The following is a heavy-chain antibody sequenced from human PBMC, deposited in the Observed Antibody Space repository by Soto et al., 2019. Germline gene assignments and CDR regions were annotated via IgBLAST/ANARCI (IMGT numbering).Heavy chain of an antibody. CDR2: INHSGST. CDR3: ARGEYSGYDPSGYYYYMDV. CDR1: GGSFSGYY. J-gene: IGHJ6*03. Sequence: SETLSLTCAVYGGSFSGYYWSWIRQPPGKGLEWIGEINHSGSTNYNPSLKSRVTISVDTSKNQFSLKLSSVTAADTAVYYCARGEYSGYDPSGYYYYMDVWGKGTTVTVSS. D-gene: IGHD5-12*01. V-gene: IGHV4-34*01.